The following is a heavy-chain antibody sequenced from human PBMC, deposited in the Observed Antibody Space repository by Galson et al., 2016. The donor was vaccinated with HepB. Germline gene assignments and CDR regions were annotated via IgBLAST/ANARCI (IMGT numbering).Heavy chain of an antibody. CDR1: GFTFNTYA. CDR3: AKSQFALPDSGWFNAFDL. D-gene: IGHD6-19*01. CDR2: ISSSAGRT. Sequence: SLRLSCAASGFTFNTYAMTWVRQAPGKGLEWVSSISSSAGRTWYADSVRGRFTISTDNSKTTLYVQMNSLRVDDSAIYYCAKSQFALPDSGWFNAFDLWGQGTMVTVSS. J-gene: IGHJ3*01. V-gene: IGHV3-23*01.